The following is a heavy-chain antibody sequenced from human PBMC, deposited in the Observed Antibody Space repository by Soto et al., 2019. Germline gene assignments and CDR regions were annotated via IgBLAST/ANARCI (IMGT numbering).Heavy chain of an antibody. D-gene: IGHD5-18*01. CDR3: ARSGYSYGPNPLLY. Sequence: QVQLQESGPGLVKPSQTLSLTCTVSGGSISSGGYYWSWIRQHPGKGLEWIGYIYYSGSTYYNPSLESRVTISVDTSKNQSALKLSSVTAADTAVYYCARSGYSYGPNPLLYWGQGTLVTVSS. CDR2: IYYSGST. J-gene: IGHJ4*02. V-gene: IGHV4-31*03. CDR1: GGSISSGGYY.